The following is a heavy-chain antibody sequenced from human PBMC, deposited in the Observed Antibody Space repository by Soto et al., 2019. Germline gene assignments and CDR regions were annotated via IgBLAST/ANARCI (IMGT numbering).Heavy chain of an antibody. CDR1: GDSMSTYY. CDR2: ISATGTT. Sequence: PSETLSLTCTVSGDSMSTYYWNWIRQSAEKGLEWIGRISATGTTTYIPSLKSRITLSVDTSKNEFSLNLKFVTAADTAVYFCARDHSGAAEFGGQGTMVTVSS. CDR3: ARDHSGAAEF. J-gene: IGHJ3*01. V-gene: IGHV4-4*07. D-gene: IGHD7-27*01.